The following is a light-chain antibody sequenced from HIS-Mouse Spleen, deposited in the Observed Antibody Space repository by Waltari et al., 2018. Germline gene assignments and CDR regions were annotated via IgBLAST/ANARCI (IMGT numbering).Light chain of an antibody. V-gene: IGLV2-23*01. J-gene: IGLJ2*01. Sequence: QSALTQPASVSGSPGPSITISCTGPSSDVGSYNLVPWYQQHPGKAPKLMIYEGSKRPSGVSNRFSGSKSGNTASLTISGLQAEDEADYYCCSYAGSSTLVFGGGTKLTVL. CDR3: CSYAGSSTLV. CDR2: EGS. CDR1: SSDVGSYNL.